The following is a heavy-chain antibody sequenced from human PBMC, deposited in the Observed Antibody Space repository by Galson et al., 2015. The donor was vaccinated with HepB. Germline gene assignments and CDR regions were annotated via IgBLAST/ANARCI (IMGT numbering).Heavy chain of an antibody. CDR1: RFTFSSYA. J-gene: IGHJ4*02. Sequence: SLRLSCAASRFTFSSYAMHWVRQAPGKGLEWVAVISYDGSNKYYADSVKGRFTISRDNSKNTLYLQMNSLRAEDTAVYYCAREGVRCSGGSCAQYFFDYWGQGTLVTVSS. D-gene: IGHD2-15*01. CDR2: ISYDGSNK. V-gene: IGHV3-30-3*01. CDR3: AREGVRCSGGSCAQYFFDY.